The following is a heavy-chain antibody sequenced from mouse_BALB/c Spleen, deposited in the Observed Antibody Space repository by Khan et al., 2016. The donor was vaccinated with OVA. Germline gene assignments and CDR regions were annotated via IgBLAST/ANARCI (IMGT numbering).Heavy chain of an antibody. CDR3: AMYHGYFDV. V-gene: IGHV1-26*01. CDR1: GYSFTGYY. Sequence: EVELVESGPDLVKPGASVKISCKASGYSFTGYYLHWVKQSHGKSLEWIGRVNPNNGGTSYNQKFKGKAILTVDKSSNTAYMELRSLTSEDSAVYSCAMYHGYFDVWGAGTTVTVSS. D-gene: IGHD1-1*01. CDR2: VNPNNGGT. J-gene: IGHJ1*01.